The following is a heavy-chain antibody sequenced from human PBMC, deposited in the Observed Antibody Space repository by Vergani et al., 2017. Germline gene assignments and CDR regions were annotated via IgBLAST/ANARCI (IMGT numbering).Heavy chain of an antibody. CDR1: GFTFSSYS. D-gene: IGHD2-8*01. J-gene: IGHJ4*02. CDR2: ISSSSSYI. CDR3: ARDIRPTRGACTPYFDY. Sequence: EVQLVESGGGLVKPGGSLRLSCAASGFTFSSYSMNWVRQAPGKGLEWVSSISSSSSYIYYADSVKGRFTISRDNAKNSLYLQMNSLRAEDTAVYYCARDIRPTRGACTPYFDYWGQGTLVTVSS. V-gene: IGHV3-21*01.